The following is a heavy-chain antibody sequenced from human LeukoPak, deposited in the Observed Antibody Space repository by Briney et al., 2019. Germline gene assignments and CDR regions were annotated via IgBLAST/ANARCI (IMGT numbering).Heavy chain of an antibody. J-gene: IGHJ4*02. D-gene: IGHD6-19*01. CDR3: VAGLD. Sequence: GRSLRLSCAASGFTFDDYAMHWVRQAPGKGLEWVSGISWNSGSIGYADSVKGRFTTSRDNAKNSLYLQMNSLRAEDTAVYYCVAGLDWGQGTLVTVSS. CDR2: ISWNSGSI. V-gene: IGHV3-9*01. CDR1: GFTFDDYA.